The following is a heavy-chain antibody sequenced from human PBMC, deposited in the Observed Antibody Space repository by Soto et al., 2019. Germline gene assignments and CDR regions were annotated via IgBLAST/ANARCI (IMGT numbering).Heavy chain of an antibody. CDR2: INPESGGT. Sequence: QVQLVQSGAEVTKPGASVKVSCEASGYTFTGYYLHWVRQAPGQGLEWMGWINPESGGTNYAQKFQGWVTMTRDTSISTAYMELRTLKSDDTAVYYCAREVSGSFSGLDFWGQGTLVTVSS. J-gene: IGHJ4*02. V-gene: IGHV1-2*04. CDR1: GYTFTGYY. CDR3: AREVSGSFSGLDF. D-gene: IGHD1-26*01.